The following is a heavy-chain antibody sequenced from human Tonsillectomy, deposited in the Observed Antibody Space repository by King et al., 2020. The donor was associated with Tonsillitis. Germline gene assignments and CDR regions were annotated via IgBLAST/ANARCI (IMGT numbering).Heavy chain of an antibody. CDR3: AKERWGAAGHYVEFGS. D-gene: IGHD6-13*01. J-gene: IGHJ4*02. Sequence: VQLVESGGDLVQPGGSLRLSCAASGFTFDSYAMNWVRQSPGKGLEWVSVISGSGDARYYADSVKGRFTISRDNSKNTLSLQMTSLRAEDTAIYSCAKERWGAAGHYVEFGSWGQGTLVTVS. V-gene: IGHV3-23*04. CDR1: GFTFDSYA. CDR2: ISGSGDAR.